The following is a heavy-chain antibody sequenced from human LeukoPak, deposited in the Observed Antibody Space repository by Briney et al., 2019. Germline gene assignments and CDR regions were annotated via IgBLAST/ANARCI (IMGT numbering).Heavy chain of an antibody. Sequence: PSETLSLTCAVYGGSFSGYYWSWIRQPPGKGLEWIGEINHSGSTNYNPSLKSRVTISVDTSKNQFSLKLSSVTAADTAVYYCARRIAAGDYYYYGMDVWGQGTTVTVSS. V-gene: IGHV4-34*01. CDR3: ARRIAAGDYYYYGMDV. J-gene: IGHJ6*02. CDR2: INHSGST. D-gene: IGHD6-13*01. CDR1: GGSFSGYY.